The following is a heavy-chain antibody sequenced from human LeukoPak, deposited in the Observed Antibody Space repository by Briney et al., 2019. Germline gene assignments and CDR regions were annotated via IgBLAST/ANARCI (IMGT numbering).Heavy chain of an antibody. CDR3: ARIEDRGAAFDS. D-gene: IGHD3-22*01. J-gene: IGHJ4*02. Sequence: PGGSLRLSCAASEFTFSSYWMHWVRQVPGEGLVWVSRTNTDGRTTSYADSVQGRFTISRDNAKNMLYLQMNSLRVEDTAVYYCARIEDRGAAFDSWGQGVLVTVSS. V-gene: IGHV3-74*01. CDR1: EFTFSSYW. CDR2: TNTDGRTT.